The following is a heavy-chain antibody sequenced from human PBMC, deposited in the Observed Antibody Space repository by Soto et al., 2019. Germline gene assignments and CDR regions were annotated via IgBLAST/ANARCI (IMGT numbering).Heavy chain of an antibody. CDR3: AREALTGYRDFDY. Sequence: ASVKVSCKASGFSFSDYFMHWVRQAPGQGLEWMGIINPSGDSRNYAQKFQGRVTITRDTSTGTVYMDLSSLRSEDTAVYYCAREALTGYRDFDYWGQGTLVTVSS. D-gene: IGHD3-9*01. CDR2: INPSGDSR. J-gene: IGHJ4*02. CDR1: GFSFSDYF. V-gene: IGHV1-46*01.